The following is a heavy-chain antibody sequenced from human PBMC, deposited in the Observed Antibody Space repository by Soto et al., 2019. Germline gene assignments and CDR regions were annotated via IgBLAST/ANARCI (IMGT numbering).Heavy chain of an antibody. D-gene: IGHD6-19*01. CDR2: ISAYNGNT. V-gene: IGHV1-18*04. CDR3: ARYIAVAGTVWFDP. J-gene: IGHJ5*02. Sequence: GASVKISCKASGYTFTSYGISWVRQAPGQGLEWMGWISAYNGNTNYAQKLQGRVTMNTDTSTSTAYMELRSLRSDDTAVYYCARYIAVAGTVWFDPWGQGTLVPSPQ. CDR1: GYTFTSYG.